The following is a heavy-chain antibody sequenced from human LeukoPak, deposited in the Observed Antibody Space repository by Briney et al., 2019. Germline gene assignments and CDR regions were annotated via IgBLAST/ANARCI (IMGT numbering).Heavy chain of an antibody. CDR2: ISGSGGST. CDR3: AKGPMIVVVITPFDY. CDR1: GFTFSSYA. D-gene: IGHD3-22*01. J-gene: IGHJ4*02. V-gene: IGHV3-23*01. Sequence: GGSLRLSCAASGFTFSSYAMSWVRQAPGKGLEWVSVISGSGGSTYYADSVKGRFTISRDNSKNTLYMQMNSLRAEDTAVYYCAKGPMIVVVITPFDYWGQGTLVTVSS.